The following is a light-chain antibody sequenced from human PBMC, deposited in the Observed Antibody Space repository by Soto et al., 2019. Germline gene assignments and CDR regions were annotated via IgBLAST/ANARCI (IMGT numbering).Light chain of an antibody. Sequence: DVVLTQSPLSLTVTLGQPASISGRSSQSLVNGAGNTYLNWFHQRPGQSPRRLIYKVSNRDSGVPDRFSGSGSGTDFTLKISRVEAEDIGVYYCMQGTHWPPYTFGQGTKLEIK. CDR3: MQGTHWPPYT. V-gene: IGKV2-30*01. CDR2: KVS. CDR1: QSLVNGAGNTY. J-gene: IGKJ2*01.